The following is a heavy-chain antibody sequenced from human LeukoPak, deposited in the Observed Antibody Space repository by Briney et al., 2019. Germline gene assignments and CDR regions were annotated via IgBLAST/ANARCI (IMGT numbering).Heavy chain of an antibody. CDR3: AKVMTADYYGSGRFDY. Sequence: GGSLRLSCAPSGFTFSSYSMNWVRQAPGKGLEWISYISSSRSYIYYADSVKGRFTISRDNSKNTLYLQMNSLRAEDTAVYSCAKVMTADYYGSGRFDYWGQGTLVTVSS. J-gene: IGHJ4*02. V-gene: IGHV3-21*04. D-gene: IGHD3-10*01. CDR2: ISSSRSYI. CDR1: GFTFSSYS.